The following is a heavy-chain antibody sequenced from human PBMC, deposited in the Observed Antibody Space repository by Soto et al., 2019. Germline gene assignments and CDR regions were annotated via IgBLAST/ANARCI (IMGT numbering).Heavy chain of an antibody. D-gene: IGHD3-3*01. Sequence: PSETLSLTCAVSGGAISSINWWGWVRQPPGKGLGWIGEIYHSGSTNYNPSLKSRVTISVDKSKNQFSLKLSSVTAADTAVYYCARDQASITIFGVVEPPGGGMDVWGQGTTVTVSS. CDR3: ARDQASITIFGVVEPPGGGMDV. CDR1: GGAISSINW. J-gene: IGHJ6*02. V-gene: IGHV4-4*02. CDR2: IYHSGST.